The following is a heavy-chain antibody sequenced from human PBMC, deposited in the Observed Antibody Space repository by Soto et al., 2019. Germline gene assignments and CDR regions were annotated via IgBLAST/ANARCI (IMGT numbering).Heavy chain of an antibody. CDR1: GGSISSYY. D-gene: IGHD6-13*01. J-gene: IGHJ6*02. V-gene: IGHV4-59*01. CDR3: ARAQQPDYYYYGMDV. CDR2: IYYSGST. Sequence: QVQLQESGPGLVKPSETLSLTCTVSGGSISSYYWSWIRQPPGKGLEWIGYIYYSGSTNYNPSLESRVTIAVDTSKNQFSLKLSSVTAADTAVYYCARAQQPDYYYYGMDVWRQGTTVTVSS.